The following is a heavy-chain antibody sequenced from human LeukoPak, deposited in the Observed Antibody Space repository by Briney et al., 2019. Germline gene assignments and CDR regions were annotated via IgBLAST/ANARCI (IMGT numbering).Heavy chain of an antibody. D-gene: IGHD3-22*01. CDR2: ISSSSSYI. Sequence: GGSLRLSCAASGFIFSSYSMNWVRQAPGKGLEWVSSISSSSSYIYYADSVKGRFTISRDNAKNSLYLQMNSLRAEDTAVYYCATDYYDSSGYSLGDDYWGQGTLVTVSS. V-gene: IGHV3-21*01. J-gene: IGHJ4*02. CDR1: GFIFSSYS. CDR3: ATDYYDSSGYSLGDDY.